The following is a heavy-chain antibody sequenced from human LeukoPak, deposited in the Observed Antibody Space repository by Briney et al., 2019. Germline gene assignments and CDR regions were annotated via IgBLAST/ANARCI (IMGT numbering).Heavy chain of an antibody. J-gene: IGHJ4*02. D-gene: IGHD2-21*01. V-gene: IGHV5-51*01. Sequence: GGSLRLSCAASGLTFSKAWMSWVRQAPGKGLEWMGIIYPGDSDTRYSPSFQGQVTISADKSISTAYLQWSSLKASDTAMYYCARREPGERHHDYWGQGTLVTVSS. CDR2: IYPGDSDT. CDR1: GLTFSKAW. CDR3: ARREPGERHHDY.